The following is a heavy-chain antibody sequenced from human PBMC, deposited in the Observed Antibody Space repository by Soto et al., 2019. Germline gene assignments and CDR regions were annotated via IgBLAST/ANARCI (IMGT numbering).Heavy chain of an antibody. D-gene: IGHD5-18*01. CDR1: RFSVRANY. CDR2: IYDTDTT. V-gene: IGHV3-53*01. Sequence: EVQVVESGGGLIQPGGSLRLSCAVSRFSVRANYMSWVRQAPGKGLEWVSVIYDTDTTYYADSVKSRFFISRDISKNILFLQMNILRAEDTAIYYCHGYGYWGQGTLVTVSS. J-gene: IGHJ4*02. CDR3: HGYGY.